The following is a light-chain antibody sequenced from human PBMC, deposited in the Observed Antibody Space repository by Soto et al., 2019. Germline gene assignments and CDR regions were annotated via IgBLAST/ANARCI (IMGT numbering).Light chain of an antibody. CDR3: LSYGKV. V-gene: IGLV2-23*01. CDR2: EGR. CDR1: NSGVVNYEY. Sequence: QSALSQPASVSGSPGQSITISCTGINSGVVNYEYDSWYQQFPDKAPKLIIYEGRERPSGVSDRFSGSKSDNAASLTISALQTEDEAEYFCLSYGKVFGTGTKVTVL. J-gene: IGLJ1*01.